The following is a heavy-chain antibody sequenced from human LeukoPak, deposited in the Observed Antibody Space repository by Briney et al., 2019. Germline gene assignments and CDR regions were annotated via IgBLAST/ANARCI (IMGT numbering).Heavy chain of an antibody. CDR2: IYTSGST. V-gene: IGHV4-4*07. CDR3: AREAPISDSGSYYKSLGY. CDR1: GGSISSYY. D-gene: IGHD3-10*01. J-gene: IGHJ4*02. Sequence: PSETLSLTCTVSGGSISSYYWSWIRQPAGKGLEWIGRIYTSGSTNYNPSLKSRVTMSVDTSKNQFSLKLSSVTAADTAVYYCAREAPISDSGSYYKSLGYWGQGVLVTVSS.